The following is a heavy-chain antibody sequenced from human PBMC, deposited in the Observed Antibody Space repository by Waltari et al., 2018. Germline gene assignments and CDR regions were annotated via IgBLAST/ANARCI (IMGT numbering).Heavy chain of an antibody. CDR2: IYTSGST. J-gene: IGHJ6*03. CDR3: ARGSGSYSSYYYYYMDV. CDR1: GGSISSGSYS. V-gene: IGHV4-61*02. D-gene: IGHD1-26*01. Sequence: QVQLQESGPGLVKPSQTLSLTCTVSGGSISSGSYSWSWIRQPAGKGLEWIGRIYTSGSTNYNPSLKSRVTISVDTSKNQFSLKLSSVTAADTAVYYCARGSGSYSSYYYYYMDVWGKGTTVTVSS.